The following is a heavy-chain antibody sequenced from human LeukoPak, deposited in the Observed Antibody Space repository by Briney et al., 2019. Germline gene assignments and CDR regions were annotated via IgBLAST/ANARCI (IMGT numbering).Heavy chain of an antibody. V-gene: IGHV1-69*06. CDR1: GGTFSIYS. D-gene: IGHD3-9*01. CDR2: IIHKFCTA. Sequence: SVEVSCKACGGTFSIYSISWVRQARGQGLEGMGGIIHKFCTANYAQKFQGRVTIPADKSTSTAYMELSSLRSEDTAVYYCPRTYYDILTGYPAYFDYWGQGTLVTVPS. CDR3: PRTYYDILTGYPAYFDY. J-gene: IGHJ4*02.